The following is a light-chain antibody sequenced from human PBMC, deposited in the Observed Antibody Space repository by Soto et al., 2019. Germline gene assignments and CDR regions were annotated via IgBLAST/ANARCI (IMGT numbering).Light chain of an antibody. CDR3: QQSDNLPDFT. CDR2: ATS. J-gene: IGKJ3*01. V-gene: IGKV1-33*01. CDR1: QDSNTF. Sequence: DIQVTQSPPSLSASVVDRVTVTCQASQDSNTFLNWFQQRPGEAPKLQIYATSNLEPGVPSRFSGRQSGTDFILSISSLQPEDVGTYYCQQSDNLPDFTFGPGTKVTI.